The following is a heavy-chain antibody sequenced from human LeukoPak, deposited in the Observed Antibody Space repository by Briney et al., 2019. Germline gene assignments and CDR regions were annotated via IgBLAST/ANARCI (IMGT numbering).Heavy chain of an antibody. J-gene: IGHJ4*02. Sequence: GGSLRLSCAASGFTFSSYSMNWVRQAPGKGLEWVSSISSSSSYIYYADSVKGRFTISRDNAKNSLYLQMNSLRAEDTAVYYCARARGRLWLDFDYWGQGTLVTVSS. V-gene: IGHV3-21*01. CDR2: ISSSSSYI. D-gene: IGHD6-19*01. CDR1: GFTFSSYS. CDR3: ARARGRLWLDFDY.